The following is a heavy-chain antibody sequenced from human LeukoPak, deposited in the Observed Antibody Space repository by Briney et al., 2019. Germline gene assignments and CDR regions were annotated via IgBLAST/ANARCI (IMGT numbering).Heavy chain of an antibody. Sequence: PGGSLRLSCAASGFTVSSNYMSWVRQAPGKGLEWVSVIYSGGSTYYADSVKGRFTISRDNSKNMLYLQMNSLRAEDTAVYYCARVVLTAAADYFDYWGQGTLVTVSS. CDR1: GFTVSSNY. CDR3: ARVVLTAAADYFDY. D-gene: IGHD6-13*01. J-gene: IGHJ4*02. CDR2: IYSGGST. V-gene: IGHV3-66*01.